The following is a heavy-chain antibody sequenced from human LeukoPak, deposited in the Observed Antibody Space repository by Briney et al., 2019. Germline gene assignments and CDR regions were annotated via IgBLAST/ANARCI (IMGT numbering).Heavy chain of an antibody. D-gene: IGHD5-18*01. Sequence: ASVKVSCKASGYTFTGYYMHWVRQAPGQGLEWMGRINPNSGGTNYAQKFQGRVTITTDESTSTAYMELSSLRSEDTAVYYCAINDPRGYSYPYYYYYYMDVWGKGTTVTVSS. CDR3: AINDPRGYSYPYYYYYYMDV. CDR1: GYTFTGYY. V-gene: IGHV1-2*06. CDR2: INPNSGGT. J-gene: IGHJ6*03.